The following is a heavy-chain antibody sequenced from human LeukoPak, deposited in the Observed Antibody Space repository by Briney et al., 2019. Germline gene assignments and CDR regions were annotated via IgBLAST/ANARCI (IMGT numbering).Heavy chain of an antibody. V-gene: IGHV4-39*01. CDR2: IYYSGST. CDR1: GGSISSSSYY. CDR3: ARLPPGIAAAGTPY. D-gene: IGHD6-13*01. J-gene: IGHJ4*02. Sequence: SETLSLTCTISGGSISSSSYYWGWIRQPPGKGLEWIGSIYYSGSTYYNPSLKSRVTISVDTSKNQFSLKLSSVTAADTAVYYCARLPPGIAAAGTPYWGQGTLVTVSS.